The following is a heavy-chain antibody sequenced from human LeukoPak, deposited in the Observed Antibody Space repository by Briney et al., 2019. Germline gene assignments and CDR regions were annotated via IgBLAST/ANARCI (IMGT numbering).Heavy chain of an antibody. Sequence: QPGGFLRLSCAYSGFTVSSNYMRWVRQAPGKGLEWVSRISGGGTNTIYAESVRGGFTIARDDSTSTLYLRMNRLRAEDTAVYYCAKGGLGHYYVYGLDVWGLGTTVTVSS. CDR3: AKGGLGHYYVYGLDV. J-gene: IGHJ6*02. V-gene: IGHV3-23*01. CDR2: ISGGGTNT. D-gene: IGHD7-27*01. CDR1: GFTVSSNY.